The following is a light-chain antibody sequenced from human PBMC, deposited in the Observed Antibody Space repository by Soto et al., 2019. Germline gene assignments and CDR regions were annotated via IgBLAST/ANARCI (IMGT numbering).Light chain of an antibody. CDR1: SSNIGRNT. Sequence: QSVLTQPPSASGTPGQRVTISCSGSSSNIGRNTVNWYQQFPGTAPKLLIYGNNQRPSGVPDRFYGSKSGTSASLAISGLQSEDGADYYCAAWDDSLSGPVFGGGTKVTVL. V-gene: IGLV1-44*01. CDR3: AAWDDSLSGPV. J-gene: IGLJ3*02. CDR2: GNN.